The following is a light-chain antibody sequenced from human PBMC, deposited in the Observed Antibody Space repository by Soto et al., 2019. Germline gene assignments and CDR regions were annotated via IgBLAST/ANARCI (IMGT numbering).Light chain of an antibody. CDR2: DVT. V-gene: IGLV2-11*03. CDR3: CSYGGTDTFWV. CDR1: SSDVGGFNY. Sequence: VTISCTGTSSDVGGFNYVSWYQQHPGKAPKLMIYDVTERPSGVPDRFSGSKSGNTASLTISGLQAEDEADYYSCSYGGTDTFWVFGGGTKVTVL. J-gene: IGLJ3*02.